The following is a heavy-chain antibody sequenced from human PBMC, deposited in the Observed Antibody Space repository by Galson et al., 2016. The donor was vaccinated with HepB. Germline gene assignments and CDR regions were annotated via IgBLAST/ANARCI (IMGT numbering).Heavy chain of an antibody. CDR3: ARGAGGYGWGMALDH. CDR1: GFIINSNY. D-gene: IGHD2-8*02. Sequence: SLRLSCAASGFIINSNYMNWVRQAPGKGLEWVSVIHSAGNTYYADSLKGRFTISRDNSKNTLFLQMNSLRVEDSAVYYCARGAGGYGWGMALDHWGRGTLVTVSS. J-gene: IGHJ4*02. CDR2: IHSAGNT. V-gene: IGHV3-53*01.